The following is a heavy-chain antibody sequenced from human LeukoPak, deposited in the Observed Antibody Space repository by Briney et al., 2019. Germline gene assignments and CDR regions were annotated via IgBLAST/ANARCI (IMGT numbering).Heavy chain of an antibody. J-gene: IGHJ6*03. CDR2: ISAYNGNT. CDR3: ARLGSYDSSGYYPGYMDV. D-gene: IGHD3-22*01. V-gene: IGHV1-18*01. CDR1: GYTFTSYG. Sequence: GSVKVSCKASGYTFTSYGISWVRQAPGQGLEWMGWISAYNGNTNYAQKLQGRVTMTTDTSTSTAYMELRSLRSDDTAVYYCARLGSYDSSGYYPGYMDVWGKGTTVTVSS.